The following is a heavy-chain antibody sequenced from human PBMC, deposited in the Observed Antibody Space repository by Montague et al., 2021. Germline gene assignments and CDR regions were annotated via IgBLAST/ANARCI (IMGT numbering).Heavy chain of an antibody. CDR2: RT. Sequence: RTDYTYSVKGRFTISRDNSKNTVYLQMNSLRAEDTAVYYCARDRDGPWGQGTMVTVSS. D-gene: IGHD2-21*02. CDR3: ARDRDGP. V-gene: IGHV3-53*01. J-gene: IGHJ3*01.